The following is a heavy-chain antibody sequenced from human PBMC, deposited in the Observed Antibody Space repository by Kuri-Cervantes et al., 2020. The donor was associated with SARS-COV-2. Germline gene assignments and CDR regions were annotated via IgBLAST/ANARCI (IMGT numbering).Heavy chain of an antibody. V-gene: IGHV3-48*02. D-gene: IGHD3-3*01. J-gene: IGHJ4*02. Sequence: LSLTCAASGFSFSSYSMNWVRQAPGKGLEWVSYISRSSSNIYYADSVEGRFTISRDNAKNSLYLQMHSLRDEDTAVYSCARDPGAHGGDLYFDYWGQGTLVTVSS. CDR3: ARDPGAHGGDLYFDY. CDR2: ISRSSSNI. CDR1: GFSFSSYS.